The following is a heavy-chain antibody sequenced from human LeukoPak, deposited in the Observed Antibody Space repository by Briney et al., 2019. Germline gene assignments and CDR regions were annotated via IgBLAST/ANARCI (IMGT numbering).Heavy chain of an antibody. Sequence: PGGSLRLSCAASGFTFSNYSMNWVRQAPGKGLEWVGFIRSKAYGGTTEYAASVKGRFTISRDDSKSIAYLQMNSLKTEDTAVYYCTRGHFGYWGQGTLVTVSS. CDR1: GFTFSNYS. CDR3: TRGHFGY. V-gene: IGHV3-49*04. J-gene: IGHJ4*02. CDR2: IRSKAYGGTT.